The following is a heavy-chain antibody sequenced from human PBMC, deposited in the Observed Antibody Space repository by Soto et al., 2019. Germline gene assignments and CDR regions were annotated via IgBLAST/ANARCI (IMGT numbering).Heavy chain of an antibody. CDR2: INHSEST. J-gene: IGHJ6*03. CDR3: ARRPHDYSTYERSHYYYYMDV. V-gene: IGHV4-34*01. CDR1: GGSFSGYY. D-gene: IGHD4-4*01. Sequence: KTSETLSLTCAVYGGSFSGYYWSWIRQPPGKGLEWIGEINHSESTNYNPSLKSRVTMSVDTSKNQFSLKLSSVTAADTAVYYCARRPHDYSTYERSHYYYYMDVWGKGTTVTVPS.